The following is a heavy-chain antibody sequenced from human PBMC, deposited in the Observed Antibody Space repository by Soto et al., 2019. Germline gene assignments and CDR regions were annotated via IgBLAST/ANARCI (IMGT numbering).Heavy chain of an antibody. CDR3: ARESQYSGSYYLGWFDP. Sequence: SETLSLTCTVSGDSISSYYWSWIRQPPGKGLEWIGYIYYTGNTNYNPSLKSRVTISVDTSKNQFSLKLSSVTAADTAVYYCARESQYSGSYYLGWFDPWGQGTLVTVSS. CDR2: IYYTGNT. D-gene: IGHD1-26*01. CDR1: GDSISSYY. J-gene: IGHJ5*02. V-gene: IGHV4-59*01.